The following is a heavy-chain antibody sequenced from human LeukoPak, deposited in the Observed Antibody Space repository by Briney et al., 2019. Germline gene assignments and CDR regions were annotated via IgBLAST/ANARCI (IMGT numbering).Heavy chain of an antibody. J-gene: IGHJ5*02. Sequence: ASVKVSCKASGYTFGSYDINWVRQATGQGLEWMGWMNPNSGNTGYAQKFQGRVTMTRNTSISTAYMELSSLRSEDTAVYYCARDQDIVVVVAALRQREMGGFDPWGQGTLVTVSS. CDR2: MNPNSGNT. V-gene: IGHV1-8*01. CDR3: ARDQDIVVVVAALRQREMGGFDP. CDR1: GYTFGSYD. D-gene: IGHD2-15*01.